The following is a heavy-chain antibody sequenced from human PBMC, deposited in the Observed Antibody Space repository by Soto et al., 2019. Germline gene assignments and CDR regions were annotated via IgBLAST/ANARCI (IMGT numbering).Heavy chain of an antibody. CDR3: ARAVGITIFGVVKDAFDI. CDR2: IYSGGST. D-gene: IGHD3-3*01. Sequence: GSLRLSCAASGFTVSSNYMSWVRQAPGKGLEWVSVIYSGGSTYYADSVKGRFTISRHNSKNTLYLQMNSLRAEDTAVYYCARAVGITIFGVVKDAFDIWGQGTMVTVSS. V-gene: IGHV3-53*04. CDR1: GFTVSSNY. J-gene: IGHJ3*02.